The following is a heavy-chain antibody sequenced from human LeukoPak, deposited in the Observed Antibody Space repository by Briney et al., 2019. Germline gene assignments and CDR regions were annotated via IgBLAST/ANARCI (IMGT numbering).Heavy chain of an antibody. V-gene: IGHV3-23*01. D-gene: IGHD3-10*02. Sequence: GGSLRLSCAASGFTFSSYAMYWVRQAPGKGLEWVLGVSDSGDGTHYADSVKGRFTISRDNAKNSLYLQMISLRAEDTAVYYCAELGITMIGGVWGKGTTVTISS. J-gene: IGHJ6*04. CDR3: AELGITMIGGV. CDR1: GFTFSSYA. CDR2: VSDSGDGT.